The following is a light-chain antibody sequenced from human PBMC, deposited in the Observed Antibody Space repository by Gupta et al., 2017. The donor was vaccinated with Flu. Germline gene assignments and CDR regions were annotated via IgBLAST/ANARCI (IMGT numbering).Light chain of an antibody. CDR2: EDD. V-gene: IGLV6-57*01. J-gene: IGLJ2*01. CDR3: QSYEV. Sequence: NFMLTQPQSVSESLGKTVTISCTRSRDSIASNYVQWYQQRPGTSPPNVIYEDDQRPSGVPDRFSGSIDRSSNSASLTISGLNTEDEADYYCQSYEVFGGGTKLTVL. CDR1: RDSIASNY.